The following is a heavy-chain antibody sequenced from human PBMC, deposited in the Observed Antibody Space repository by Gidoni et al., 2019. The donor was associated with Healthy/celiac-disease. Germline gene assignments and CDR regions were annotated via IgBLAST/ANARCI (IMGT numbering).Heavy chain of an antibody. J-gene: IGHJ4*02. CDR1: GFIVSSYV. V-gene: IGHV3-13*04. D-gene: IGHD3-10*01. CDR3: AREARGSGTLAWDY. CDR2: IGPGGNT. Sequence: EVQLVESGGGLVHPGGSLRLSCAVSGFIVSSYVIHWVRKVLGKRLEWVSAIGPGGNTHYAGSVRGRFTVSRENAKDSLYLQMNSLRVEDTAVYYCAREARGSGTLAWDYWGQGTLVTVSS.